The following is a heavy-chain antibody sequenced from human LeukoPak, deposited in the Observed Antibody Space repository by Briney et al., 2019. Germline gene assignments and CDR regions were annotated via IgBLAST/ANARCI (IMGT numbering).Heavy chain of an antibody. CDR3: GMSGDRVPLQDDVFDV. CDR1: GYSFTSYC. D-gene: IGHD1-26*01. J-gene: IGHJ3*01. V-gene: IGHV5-51*01. Sequence: GESLQISCKVSGYSFTSYCIGWVRQMPGKGLEWMGTIYPGDSGPTYSPSFQGQVTISVDKSINTAYLQWSSLQASDTAMYYCGMSGDRVPLQDDVFDVWGQGTMVTVST. CDR2: IYPGDSGP.